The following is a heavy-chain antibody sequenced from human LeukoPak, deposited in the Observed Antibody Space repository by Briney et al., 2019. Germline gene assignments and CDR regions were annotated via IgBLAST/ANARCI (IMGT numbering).Heavy chain of an antibody. Sequence: GGSLRLSCAASGFTFSSYWMHWVRQAPGKGLVWVSRINSDGSSTSYADSVKGRFTISRDNAKNTLYLQMNSLRAEDTALYYCARIPVYSSSWYSTFDYWGQGTLVTVSS. J-gene: IGHJ4*02. CDR3: ARIPVYSSSWYSTFDY. V-gene: IGHV3-74*01. CDR1: GFTFSSYW. CDR2: INSDGSST. D-gene: IGHD6-13*01.